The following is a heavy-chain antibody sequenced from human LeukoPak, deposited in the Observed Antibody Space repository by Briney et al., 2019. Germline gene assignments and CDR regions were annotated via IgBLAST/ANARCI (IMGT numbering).Heavy chain of an antibody. CDR2: ISSSGNT. D-gene: IGHD5-24*01. CDR3: VKGRMSEDGLDF. V-gene: IGHV3-23*01. CDR1: GFTFGKSA. J-gene: IGHJ4*02. Sequence: GGSLRLSCEASGFTFGKSAMTWVRQTPGKGLEWFSSISSSGNTYYADSVKGRFTISRDNSKNLVNLQMNSLRAEDTAIYYCVKGRMSEDGLDFWGQGSLVTVSS.